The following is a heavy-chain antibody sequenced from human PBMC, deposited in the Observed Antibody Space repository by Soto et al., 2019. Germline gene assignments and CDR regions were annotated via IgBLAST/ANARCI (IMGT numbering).Heavy chain of an antibody. D-gene: IGHD4-17*01. V-gene: IGHV4-61*01. CDR1: GGSVSSGSYY. J-gene: IGHJ4*02. CDR2: IYYSGST. CDR3: ARGVATVRIDY. Sequence: LSLTCTVSGGSVSSGSYYWSWIRQPPGKGLEWIGYIYYSGSTNYNPSLKSRVTISVDTSKNQFSLKLSSVTAADTAVYYCARGVATVRIDYWGQGTLVTVSS.